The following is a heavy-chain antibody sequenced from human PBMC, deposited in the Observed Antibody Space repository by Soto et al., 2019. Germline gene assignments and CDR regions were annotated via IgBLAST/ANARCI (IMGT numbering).Heavy chain of an antibody. Sequence: PGGSLRLSCAPSGLTFRSYSMSGVRQDPGKGLEWVSGFRTGGDGGTTYYADSVRGRFTISRDNSKNTLFLQMSSLRAEDTAIYYCAKKVNSGPGSQYFDYWGQGTLVTVSS. CDR1: GLTFRSYS. D-gene: IGHD3-10*01. CDR2: FRTGGDGGTT. CDR3: AKKVNSGPGSQYFDY. V-gene: IGHV3-23*01. J-gene: IGHJ4*02.